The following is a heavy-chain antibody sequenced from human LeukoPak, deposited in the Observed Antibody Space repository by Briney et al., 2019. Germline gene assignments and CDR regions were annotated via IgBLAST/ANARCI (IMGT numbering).Heavy chain of an antibody. D-gene: IGHD1-26*01. Sequence: GGSLRLSCVASGFTFSSYAMNWVRQAPGKGLEWVSAISGSGNNTYYADSVKGRFTISRDNSKNTLYLQMNSLRAEDTAVYYCAKDRGSGNDDWGQGTLVTVSS. V-gene: IGHV3-23*01. CDR1: GFTFSSYA. CDR3: AKDRGSGNDD. CDR2: ISGSGNNT. J-gene: IGHJ4*02.